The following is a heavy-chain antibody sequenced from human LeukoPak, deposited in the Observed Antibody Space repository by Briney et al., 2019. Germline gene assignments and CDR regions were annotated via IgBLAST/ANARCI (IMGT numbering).Heavy chain of an antibody. D-gene: IGHD2-15*01. CDR2: IYYSGST. J-gene: IGHJ4*02. V-gene: IGHV4-30-4*08. CDR1: GGSISSGDYY. CDR3: ARTRHGYCSGGSCYSVSP. Sequence: SQTLSLTCTVSGGSISSGDYYWSWIRQPPGKGLEWIGYIYYSGSTYYNPSLKSRVTISVDTSKNQFSLKLSSVTAADTAVYYCARTRHGYCSGGSCYSVSPWGQGTLVTVSS.